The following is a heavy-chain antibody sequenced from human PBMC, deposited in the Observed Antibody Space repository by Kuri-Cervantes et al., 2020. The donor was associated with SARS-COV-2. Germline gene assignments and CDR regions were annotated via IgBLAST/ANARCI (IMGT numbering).Heavy chain of an antibody. CDR1: GGSFSGYY. CDR3: ARRSNSWYQANIGWVFDY. CDR2: INHSGSI. V-gene: IGHV4-34*01. Sequence: LRLSFAVYGGSFSGYYWSWIRQPPGKGLEWMGEINHSGSINYNPSLKSRVTISVDTSKNQFSLKLSSVTAADTAVYYCARRSNSWYQANIGWVFDYWGQGTLVTVSS. D-gene: IGHD6-13*01. J-gene: IGHJ4*02.